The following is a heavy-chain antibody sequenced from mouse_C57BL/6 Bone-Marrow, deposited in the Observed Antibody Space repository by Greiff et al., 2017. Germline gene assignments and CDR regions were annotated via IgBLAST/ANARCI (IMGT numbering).Heavy chain of an antibody. CDR2: IYPGSGNT. V-gene: IGHV1-76*01. CDR3: AFRWS. Sequence: VKLMESGAELVRPGASVKLSCKASGYTFTDYYINWVKQRPGQGLEWIAMIYPGSGNTYYNEKFKGKDTLTAAKSSSTAYMQLSSLASEDSAVYFCAFRWSWGTGTTVTVSS. J-gene: IGHJ1*03. CDR1: GYTFTDYY. D-gene: IGHD2-3*01.